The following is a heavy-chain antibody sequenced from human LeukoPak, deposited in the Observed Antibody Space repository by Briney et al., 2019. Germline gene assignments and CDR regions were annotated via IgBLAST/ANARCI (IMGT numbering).Heavy chain of an antibody. V-gene: IGHV4-39*07. D-gene: IGHD3-3*01. J-gene: IGHJ4*02. CDR1: GGSISSSSYY. CDR3: ARDPSPAYYDFWSGYYTGVLPPPHYFDY. Sequence: PSETLSLTCTVSGGSISSSSYYWGWIRQPPGKGLEWIGSIYYSGSTYYNPSLKSRVTISVDTSKNQFSLKLSSVTAADTAVYYCARDPSPAYYDFWSGYYTGVLPPPHYFDYWGQGTLVTVSS. CDR2: IYYSGST.